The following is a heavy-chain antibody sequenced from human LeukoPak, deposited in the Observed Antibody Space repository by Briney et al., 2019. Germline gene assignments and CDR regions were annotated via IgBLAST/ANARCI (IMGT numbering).Heavy chain of an antibody. CDR3: AKDGGTHRTTVTTKLRAFDI. V-gene: IGHV3-20*04. CDR1: GFTFNNFG. J-gene: IGHJ3*02. Sequence: GGSLRLSCAASGFTFNNFGMSWVRQAPGKGLEWVSGVNWNGGSTGYADPVKGRFTISRDNARNSLYLQMNSLRAEDTALYYCAKDGGTHRTTVTTKLRAFDIWGQGAMVTVSS. D-gene: IGHD4-17*01. CDR2: VNWNGGST.